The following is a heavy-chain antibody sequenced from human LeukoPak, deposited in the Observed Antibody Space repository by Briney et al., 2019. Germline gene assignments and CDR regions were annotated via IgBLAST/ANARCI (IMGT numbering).Heavy chain of an antibody. J-gene: IGHJ3*02. Sequence: GGSLRLSCAASGFTFSSYWMSWVRQAPGKGLEWVAVISYDGSNKYYADSVKGRFTISRDNSKNTLYLQMNSLRAEDTAVYYCAKEYFDWLLGSDAFDIWGQGTMVTVSS. CDR1: GFTFSSYW. V-gene: IGHV3-30*18. CDR2: ISYDGSNK. CDR3: AKEYFDWLLGSDAFDI. D-gene: IGHD3-9*01.